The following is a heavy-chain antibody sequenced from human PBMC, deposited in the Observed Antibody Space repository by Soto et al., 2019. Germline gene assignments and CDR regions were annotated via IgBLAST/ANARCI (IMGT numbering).Heavy chain of an antibody. Sequence: EVQLVESGGGLVQPGRSLRLSCAASGFTFDDYAMHWVRQAPGKGLEWVSGISWNSGSIGYADSVKGRFTISRDNAKNSLYLQMNSLRAEDTALYYCAKDAFGYRHYYYTDVWGKGTTVTVSS. CDR1: GFTFDDYA. CDR2: ISWNSGSI. CDR3: AKDAFGYRHYYYTDV. J-gene: IGHJ6*03. D-gene: IGHD3-16*01. V-gene: IGHV3-9*01.